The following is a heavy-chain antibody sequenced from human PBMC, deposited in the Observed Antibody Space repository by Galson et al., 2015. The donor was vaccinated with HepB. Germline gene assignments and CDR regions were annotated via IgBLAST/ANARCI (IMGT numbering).Heavy chain of an antibody. CDR1: GGSFSGYY. CDR3: AVHPSNWGYWFDP. J-gene: IGHJ5*02. CDR2: INHSGST. V-gene: IGHV4-34*01. D-gene: IGHD7-27*01. Sequence: TLSLTCAVYGGSFSGYYWSWLRQPPGKGLEWIGEINHSGSTNYNPSLKSRVTISVDTSKNQFSLKLSSVTAADTAVYYCAVHPSNWGYWFDPWGQGTLVTVSS.